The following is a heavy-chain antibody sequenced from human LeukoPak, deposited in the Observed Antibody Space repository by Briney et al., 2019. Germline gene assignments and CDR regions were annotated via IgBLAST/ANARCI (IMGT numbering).Heavy chain of an antibody. J-gene: IGHJ4*02. CDR2: IKSKTDGGTT. CDR1: GFTFSNAW. CDR3: TTGTYYYDTLCDY. V-gene: IGHV3-15*07. D-gene: IGHD3-22*01. Sequence: GGSLRLSCAASGFTFSNAWMNWVRQAPGKRLEWVGRIKSKTDGGTTDYAAPVKGRFTISRDDSKNTLYLQMNSLKTEDTAVYYCTTGTYYYDTLCDYWGQGTLVTVSS.